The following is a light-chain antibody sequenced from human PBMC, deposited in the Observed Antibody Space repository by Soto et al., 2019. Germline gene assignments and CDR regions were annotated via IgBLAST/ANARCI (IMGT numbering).Light chain of an antibody. CDR3: SSYTSSSTSYV. J-gene: IGLJ1*01. CDR1: SSDVGGYNY. Sequence: QSALTQPASVSGSPGQSITISCTVTSSDVGGYNYVSWYQQHPGKAPKLMIYEVSNRPSGVSNRFSGSKSGNTASLTISGLQAEDEADYYCSSYTSSSTSYVFGTGTRSPS. V-gene: IGLV2-14*01. CDR2: EVS.